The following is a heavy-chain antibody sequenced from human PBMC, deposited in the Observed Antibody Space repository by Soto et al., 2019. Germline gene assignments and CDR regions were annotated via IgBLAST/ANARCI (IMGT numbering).Heavy chain of an antibody. CDR1: GFTFAGYA. D-gene: IGHD2-15*01. CDR3: AKPDIGGSDYFDF. V-gene: IGHV3-23*01. CDR2: INPSGHDP. Sequence: EVQLLESGGGLVQPGGSLRLSCAASGFTFAGYAMTWVRQAPGKGLEWVSNINPSGHDPYYAASVKGRFTMSRDNSKNPLYLQMNSLTAEDTAVYYCAKPDIGGSDYFDFWGPGTLVAVSS. J-gene: IGHJ4*02.